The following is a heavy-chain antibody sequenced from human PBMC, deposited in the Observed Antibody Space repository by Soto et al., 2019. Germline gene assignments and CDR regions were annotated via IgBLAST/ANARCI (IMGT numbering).Heavy chain of an antibody. J-gene: IGHJ5*01. Sequence: SETLSLTCTVSGVSIHNSHSFWGWIRQPPGKGLEFIGTVYYSGGAHYNSALKSRVTISVDTANNQVSLRMRSLTAADTAVYYCGRVVEGATRHTDLDSWGQGTLVTVSS. CDR2: VYYSGGA. CDR1: GVSIHNSHSF. V-gene: IGHV4-39*01. CDR3: GRVVEGATRHTDLDS. D-gene: IGHD2-21*01.